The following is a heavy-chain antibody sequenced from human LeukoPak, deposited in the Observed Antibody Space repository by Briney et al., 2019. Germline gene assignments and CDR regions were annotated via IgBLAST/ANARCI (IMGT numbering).Heavy chain of an antibody. D-gene: IGHD3-10*01. CDR3: ARDGDGGGSYGSGSYRHYYYGMDV. CDR2: IKEDGGEG. Sequence: GGSLRLSCAASGFTFSGYWMTWVRQAPGKGLEWVANIKEDGGEGYYVDSVKGRFTISRDNAKNSLYLQMSSLRAEDTAVYYCARDGDGGGSYGSGSYRHYYYGMDVWGQGTTVTVSS. CDR1: GFTFSGYW. V-gene: IGHV3-7*01. J-gene: IGHJ6*02.